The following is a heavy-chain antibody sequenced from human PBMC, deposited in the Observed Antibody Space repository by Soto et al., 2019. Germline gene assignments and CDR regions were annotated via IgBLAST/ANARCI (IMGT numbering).Heavy chain of an antibody. CDR2: ISWDGGST. CDR3: TTDSYITIVIVRFDY. CDR1: GFTFDDYS. D-gene: IGHD3-22*01. J-gene: IGHJ4*01. V-gene: IGHV3-43*01. Sequence: HPGGSLRLSCAASGFTFDDYSMHWVRQAPGKGLEWVSLISWDGGSTYYADSVKGRFAISRDDSKNMVYLQMNSLKTEDTAIYYCTTDSYITIVIVRFDYWGHGTLVTVSS.